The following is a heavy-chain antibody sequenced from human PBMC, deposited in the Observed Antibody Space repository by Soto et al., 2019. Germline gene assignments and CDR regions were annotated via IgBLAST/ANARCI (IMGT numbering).Heavy chain of an antibody. D-gene: IGHD6-13*01. Sequence: PGEPLKTSCKGSGYSVTSYWIGWVRQRPGKGLEWMGIIYPGDSDTRYSPSFQGQVTISADKSISTAYLQWSSLKASDTAMYYCARHPTVHPLKLAAAGHAFDIWGQGTMVTVSS. CDR1: GYSVTSYW. J-gene: IGHJ3*02. V-gene: IGHV5-51*01. CDR2: IYPGDSDT. CDR3: ARHPTVHPLKLAAAGHAFDI.